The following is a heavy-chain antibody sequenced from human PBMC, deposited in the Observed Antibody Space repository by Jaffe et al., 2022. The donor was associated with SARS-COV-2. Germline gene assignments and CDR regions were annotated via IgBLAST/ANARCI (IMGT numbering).Heavy chain of an antibody. CDR3: ARDKKCSGGSCYSGGTDY. J-gene: IGHJ4*02. Sequence: QVQLQESGPGLVKPSQTLSLTCTVSGGSISSGGYYWSWIRQHPGKGLEWIGYIYYSGSTYYNPSLKSRVTISVDTSKNQFSLKLSSVTAADTAVYYCARDKKCSGGSCYSGGTDYWGQGTLVTVSS. CDR1: GGSISSGGYY. V-gene: IGHV4-31*03. CDR2: IYYSGST. D-gene: IGHD2-15*01.